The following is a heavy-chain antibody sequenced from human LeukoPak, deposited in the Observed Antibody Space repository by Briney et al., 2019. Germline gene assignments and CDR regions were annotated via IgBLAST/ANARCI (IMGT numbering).Heavy chain of an antibody. CDR3: ARGLVVTPLRY. CDR2: IVVGSGNT. V-gene: IGHV1-58*01. D-gene: IGHD4-23*01. CDR1: GFTFTSSA. J-gene: IGHJ4*02. Sequence: ASVKVSCKASGFTFTSSAVQWVRQARGQRLEWIGWIVVGSGNTNYAQKFQERVTLTRDMSTSTAYMEVSSLRSEDTAVYYCARGLVVTPLRYWGQGTLVTVSS.